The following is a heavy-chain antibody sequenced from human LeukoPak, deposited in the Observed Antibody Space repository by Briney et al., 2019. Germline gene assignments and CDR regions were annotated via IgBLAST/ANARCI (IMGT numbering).Heavy chain of an antibody. D-gene: IGHD5-24*01. Sequence: ASVKVSCKASGYTFTSYDINWVRQATGQGLEWMGWFNTNTGNPTYAQGFTGRFVFSLDTSVSTAYLQISSLKAEDTAVYYCARVVSETLEMATTLDYWGQGTLVTVSS. CDR3: ARVVSETLEMATTLDY. J-gene: IGHJ4*02. CDR2: FNTNTGNP. CDR1: GYTFTSYD. V-gene: IGHV7-4-1*02.